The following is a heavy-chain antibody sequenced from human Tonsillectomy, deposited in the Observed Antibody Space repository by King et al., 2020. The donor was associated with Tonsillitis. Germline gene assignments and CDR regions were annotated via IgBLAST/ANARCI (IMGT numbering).Heavy chain of an antibody. Sequence: QVQLVESGAEVKKPGASVKVSCKASGYTFTSYYMHWVRQAPGQGLEWMGIINPSGDSTSYAQKFQGRVTMTRDTSTSAVYMELSSLRSEDTAVYYCARDTYYDSSGYFGYYGMDVWGQGTTVTVSS. CDR3: ARDTYYDSSGYFGYYGMDV. J-gene: IGHJ6*02. D-gene: IGHD3-22*01. CDR1: GYTFTSYY. CDR2: INPSGDST. V-gene: IGHV1-46*03.